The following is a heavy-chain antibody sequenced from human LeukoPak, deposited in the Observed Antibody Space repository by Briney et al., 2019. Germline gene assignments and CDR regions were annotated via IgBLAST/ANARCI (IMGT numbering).Heavy chain of an antibody. J-gene: IGHJ4*02. Sequence: GRSLRLSCAAPGFSFSSYGMHWVRQAPGKGLEWVAVIAYDGSHTYYADSVKGRFTISRDNSKNTLYLQMNSLRPEDTAVYYCAKGPDYYDSSGYLATFDYWGQGTLVTVSS. CDR3: AKGPDYYDSSGYLATFDY. CDR1: GFSFSSYG. D-gene: IGHD3-22*01. V-gene: IGHV3-30*18. CDR2: IAYDGSHT.